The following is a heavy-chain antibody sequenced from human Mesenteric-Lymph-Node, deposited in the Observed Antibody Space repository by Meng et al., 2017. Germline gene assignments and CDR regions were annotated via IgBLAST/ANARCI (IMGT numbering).Heavy chain of an antibody. D-gene: IGHD6-13*01. CDR3: TTYSSTWYGMDV. CDR1: GFRLRNYV. J-gene: IGHJ6*02. V-gene: IGHV3-30*04. CDR2: ISDDENKK. Sequence: GGSLRLSCAASGFRLRNYVFHWVRQAPGKGLEWVALISDDENKKYYAESVKGRFTISRDDSKATVFLQMNSLETEDTAVYYCTTYSSTWYGMDVWGQGTTVTVSS.